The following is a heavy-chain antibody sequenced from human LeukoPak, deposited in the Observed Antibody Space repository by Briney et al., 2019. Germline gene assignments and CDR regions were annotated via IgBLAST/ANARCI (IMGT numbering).Heavy chain of an antibody. CDR1: GGSISSSSYY. J-gene: IGHJ6*03. CDR3: ARQAVPPYYYYMDV. Sequence: PSETLSLTCTVSGGSISSSSYYWGWIRQPPGKGLEWIWSIYYSGSTNYNASLKSRVTISVDTSKNQFSLRLSSVTAADTAVYYCARQAVPPYYYYMDVWGKGTTVTVSS. V-gene: IGHV4-39*01. D-gene: IGHD2-2*01. CDR2: IYYSGST.